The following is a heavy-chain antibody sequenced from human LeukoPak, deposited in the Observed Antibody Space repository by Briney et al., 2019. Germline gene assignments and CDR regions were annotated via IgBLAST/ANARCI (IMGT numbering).Heavy chain of an antibody. Sequence: SETLSLPCAVYGGSFSGYYWSWIRQPPGKGLEWIGEINHSGSTNYNPSLKSRVTISVDTSKNQFSLKLSSVTAADTAVYYCARFRRGDIVVVPAAPYYYYYMDVWGKGTTVTVSS. J-gene: IGHJ6*03. CDR3: ARFRRGDIVVVPAAPYYYYYMDV. V-gene: IGHV4-34*01. CDR1: GGSFSGYY. CDR2: INHSGST. D-gene: IGHD2-2*01.